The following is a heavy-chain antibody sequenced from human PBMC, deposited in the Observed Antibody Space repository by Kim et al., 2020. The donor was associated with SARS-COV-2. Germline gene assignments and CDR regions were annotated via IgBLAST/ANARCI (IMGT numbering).Heavy chain of an antibody. CDR1: GGSISSYY. V-gene: IGHV4-59*01. J-gene: IGHJ3*02. CDR3: ASFTSDAFDI. CDR2: IYYSGST. Sequence: SETLSLTCTVSGGSISSYYWSWIRQPPGKGLEWIGYIYYSGSTNYNPSLKSRVTISVDTSKNQFSLKLSSVTAADTAVYYCASFTSDAFDIWGQGTMVTVSS.